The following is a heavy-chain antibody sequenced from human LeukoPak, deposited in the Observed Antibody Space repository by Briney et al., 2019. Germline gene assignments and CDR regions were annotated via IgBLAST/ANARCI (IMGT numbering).Heavy chain of an antibody. CDR1: GGSISSYY. D-gene: IGHD2-2*01. J-gene: IGHJ6*02. V-gene: IGHV4-59*01. CDR3: ARDMGYCSSTSCYVYYGMDV. CDR2: IYYSGST. Sequence: SETLSLTCTVSGGSISSYYWSWIRQPPGKGLEWIGYIYYSGSTNYNPSLKSRVTISVDTSKSQFSLKLSSVTAADTAVYYCARDMGYCSSTSCYVYYGMDVWGQGTTVTVSS.